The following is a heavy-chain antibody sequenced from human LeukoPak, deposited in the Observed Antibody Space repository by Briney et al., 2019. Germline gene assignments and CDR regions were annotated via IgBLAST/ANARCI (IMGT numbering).Heavy chain of an antibody. V-gene: IGHV4-4*07. CDR1: GPSISPYY. Sequence: NASEPLSLTCTVSGPSISPYYGSWIRQPAGKGLEWIGRIYNSGYTNYDPCLESLVTMSLDTYKNVFSLKLSSVTAADTALYYCARGNNSPWDYWGQGILVTVSS. J-gene: IGHJ4*02. CDR2: IYNSGYT. D-gene: IGHD1-14*01. CDR3: ARGNNSPWDY.